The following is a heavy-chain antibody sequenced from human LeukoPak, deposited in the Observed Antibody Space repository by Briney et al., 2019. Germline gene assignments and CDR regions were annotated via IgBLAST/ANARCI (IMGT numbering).Heavy chain of an antibody. CDR3: ARQRYYYGSGRAYYYYYMDV. D-gene: IGHD3-10*01. CDR1: GFTFSSYC. Sequence: GGSLRLSCAASGFTFSSYCMNWVRQAPGKGLEWVSSISGSSSFIYYADSMKGRFTISRDNAKNSLYLQMNSLRVADTAVYYCARQRYYYGSGRAYYYYYMDVWGKGTTVTISS. V-gene: IGHV3-21*01. CDR2: ISGSSSFI. J-gene: IGHJ6*03.